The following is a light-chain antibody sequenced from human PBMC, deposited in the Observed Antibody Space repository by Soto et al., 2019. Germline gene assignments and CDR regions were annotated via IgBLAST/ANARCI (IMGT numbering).Light chain of an antibody. CDR1: QSVSSY. V-gene: IGKV3-11*01. J-gene: IGKJ5*01. Sequence: EIVLTQSPATLSLSPGERATLSCRASQSVSSYLVWYQQKPARAPSLLLYDASNRAAGVPARFSGSGSGTDFTLIISSLEPEDFAVYYCQQRSNWPITFGQGTRLEIK. CDR2: DAS. CDR3: QQRSNWPIT.